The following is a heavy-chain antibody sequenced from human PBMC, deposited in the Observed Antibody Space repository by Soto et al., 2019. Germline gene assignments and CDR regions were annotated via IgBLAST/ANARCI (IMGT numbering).Heavy chain of an antibody. CDR3: ARPSNMGVVPAAIYGGLDS. J-gene: IGHJ3*02. CDR1: GYSFTSYW. CDR2: IYPGDSDT. V-gene: IGHV5-51*01. D-gene: IGHD2-2*01. Sequence: PGESLKISCKGSGYSFTSYWIGWVRQMPGKGLEWMGIIYPGDSDTRYSPSFQGQVTISADKSISTAYLQWSSLKASDTAMYYCARPSNMGVVPAAIYGGLDSWGQGTMVTVAS.